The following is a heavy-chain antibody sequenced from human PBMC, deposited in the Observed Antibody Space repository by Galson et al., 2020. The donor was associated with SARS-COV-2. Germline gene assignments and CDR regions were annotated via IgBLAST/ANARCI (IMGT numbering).Heavy chain of an antibody. Sequence: ASVKVSCKASGYTFTSYGISWLRQAPGQGLEWMGWISAYNGNTNYAQKLQGRVTMTTDTPTSTAYMELRSLRSDDTAVYYCARDHPVAGQVNWYFDLWGRGTLVTVSS. J-gene: IGHJ2*01. V-gene: IGHV1-18*01. CDR2: ISAYNGNT. CDR3: ARDHPVAGQVNWYFDL. CDR1: GYTFTSYG. D-gene: IGHD6-19*01.